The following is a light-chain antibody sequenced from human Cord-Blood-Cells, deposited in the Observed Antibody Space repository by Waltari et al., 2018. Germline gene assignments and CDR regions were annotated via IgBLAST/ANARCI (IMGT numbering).Light chain of an antibody. CDR1: QSVSSN. V-gene: IGKV3-15*01. J-gene: IGKJ2*01. Sequence: EIVMTQSPATPSVSPGDRATLSCRASQSVSSNLAWYQQKPGQAPRLLIYGASTRATGIPARFSGSGSGTEFTLTISSLQSEDFAVYYCQQYNNWPGTFGQGTKLEIK. CDR2: GAS. CDR3: QQYNNWPGT.